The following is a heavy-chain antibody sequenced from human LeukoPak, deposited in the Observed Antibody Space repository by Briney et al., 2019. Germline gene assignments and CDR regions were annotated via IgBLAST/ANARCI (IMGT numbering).Heavy chain of an antibody. J-gene: IGHJ6*02. CDR2: IIPIFGTA. V-gene: IGHV1-69*13. CDR1: GYTFTGYH. Sequence: SVKVSCKASGYTFTGYHMHWVRQAPGQGLEWMGGIIPIFGTANYAQKFQGRVTITADESTSTAYMELSSLRSEDTAVYYCARWEVSSSSPPFNAANYGMDVWGQGTTVTVSS. CDR3: ARWEVSSSSPPFNAANYGMDV. D-gene: IGHD6-6*01.